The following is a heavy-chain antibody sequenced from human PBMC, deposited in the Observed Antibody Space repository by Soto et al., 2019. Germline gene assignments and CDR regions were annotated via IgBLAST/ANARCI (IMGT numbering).Heavy chain of an antibody. D-gene: IGHD3-9*01. J-gene: IGHJ4*02. CDR2: ISWNSGSI. Sequence: GGSLRLSCAASGFTFDDYAMHWVRQAPGKGLEWVSGISWNSGSIGYADSVKGRFTISRDNAKNSLYLQMNSLRAEDTALYYCAKDRTATLYYDILTGPDFDYWGQGTLVTVSS. CDR1: GFTFDDYA. V-gene: IGHV3-9*01. CDR3: AKDRTATLYYDILTGPDFDY.